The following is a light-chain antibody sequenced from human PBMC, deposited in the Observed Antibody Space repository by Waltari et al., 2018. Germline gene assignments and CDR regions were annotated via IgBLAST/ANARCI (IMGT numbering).Light chain of an antibody. J-gene: IGLJ1*01. Sequence: QSALTQPASVSGSPGQSITIPCPGTSSAFGSYYFVYWYQQNPGKTHKLIIYEDTQRPSGVSSRFSCAKSGNTASLTICGFQAEDEGDYYCCSRSYGFGNGTKVTVL. CDR1: SSAFGSYYF. V-gene: IGLV2-23*01. CDR2: EDT. CDR3: CSRSYG.